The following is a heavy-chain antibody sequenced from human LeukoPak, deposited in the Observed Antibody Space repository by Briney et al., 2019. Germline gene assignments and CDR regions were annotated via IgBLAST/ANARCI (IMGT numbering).Heavy chain of an antibody. CDR3: ARAEGHCSSTSCPVGY. V-gene: IGHV1-69*13. Sequence: PVKVSCKASGGTFSSYAISWVRQAPGQGLEWMGGIIPIFGTANYAQKFQGRVTITADESTSTAYMELSSLRSEDTAVYYCARAEGHCSSTSCPVGYWGQGTLVTVSS. D-gene: IGHD2-2*01. J-gene: IGHJ4*02. CDR1: GGTFSSYA. CDR2: IIPIFGTA.